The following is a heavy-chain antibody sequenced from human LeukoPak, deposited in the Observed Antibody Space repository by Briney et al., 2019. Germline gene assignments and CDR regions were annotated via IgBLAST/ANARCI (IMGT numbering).Heavy chain of an antibody. V-gene: IGHV3-30*03. Sequence: LPGGSLRLSCAASGFTFSSYGMHWVRQAPGKGLEWVAVISYDGSNKYYADSVKGRFTISRDNSKNTLYLQMNSLRAEDTAVYYCASSARYFDWLLSGGYWGQGTLVTVSS. CDR3: ASSARYFDWLLSGGY. CDR1: GFTFSSYG. J-gene: IGHJ4*02. CDR2: ISYDGSNK. D-gene: IGHD3-9*01.